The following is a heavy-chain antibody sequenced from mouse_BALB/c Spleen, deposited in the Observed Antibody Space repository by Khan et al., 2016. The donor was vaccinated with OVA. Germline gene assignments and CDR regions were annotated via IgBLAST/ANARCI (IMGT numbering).Heavy chain of an antibody. J-gene: IGHJ3*01. Sequence: VQLQESGAELARPGASVKMSCKASGYTFTTYTMHWVKQRPGQGLEWIGYINPSNGYTNYNQKFKDKSTLTADKSSSTVYMQLSSLTSDYSAVYYFANGGTYYRSDDWFAYWGQGTLVTVSA. V-gene: IGHV1-4*01. D-gene: IGHD2-14*01. CDR1: GYTFTTYT. CDR2: INPSNGYT. CDR3: ANGGTYYRSDDWFAY.